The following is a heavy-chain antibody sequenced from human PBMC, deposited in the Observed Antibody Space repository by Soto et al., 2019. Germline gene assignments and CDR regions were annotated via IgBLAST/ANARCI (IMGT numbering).Heavy chain of an antibody. CDR3: ARKRILELRPGVYYYMDV. CDR2: IYYSGST. D-gene: IGHD1-7*01. Sequence: SATLSLTCTVSGGSISSYYWSWIRQPPGKGLEWIGYIYYSGSTNYNPSLKSRVTISVDTSKNQFSLKLSSVTAADTAVYYCARKRILELRPGVYYYMDVWGKGTTVTVSS. CDR1: GGSISSYY. V-gene: IGHV4-59*08. J-gene: IGHJ6*03.